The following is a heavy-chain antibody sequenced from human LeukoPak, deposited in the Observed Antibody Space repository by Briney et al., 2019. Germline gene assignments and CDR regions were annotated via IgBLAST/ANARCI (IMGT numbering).Heavy chain of an antibody. CDR3: ARGYDYGGNSGEGDAFDI. D-gene: IGHD4-23*01. CDR2: IYYSGST. Sequence: PSETLSLTCTVSGGSISSSSYYWGWIRQPPGKGLEWIGSIYYSGSTYYNPSLKSRVTISVDTSKNQFSLKLSSVTAADTAVYYCARGYDYGGNSGEGDAFDIWGQGTMVTVSS. CDR1: GGSISSSSYY. J-gene: IGHJ3*02. V-gene: IGHV4-39*07.